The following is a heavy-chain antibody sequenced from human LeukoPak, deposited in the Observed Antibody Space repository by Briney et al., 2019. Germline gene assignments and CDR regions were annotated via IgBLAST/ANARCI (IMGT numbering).Heavy chain of an antibody. CDR2: IYYSGST. CDR1: GGSISSYY. J-gene: IGHJ5*02. Sequence: PSETLSLTCTVSGGSISSYYWSWIRQPPGKGLQWIGYIYYSGSTNYNPSLKSRVTISVDTSKNQFSLKLSSVTAADTAVYYCAREGYCSSTNCYVNWFDPWGQGTLVTVSS. V-gene: IGHV4-59*12. CDR3: AREGYCSSTNCYVNWFDP. D-gene: IGHD2-2*01.